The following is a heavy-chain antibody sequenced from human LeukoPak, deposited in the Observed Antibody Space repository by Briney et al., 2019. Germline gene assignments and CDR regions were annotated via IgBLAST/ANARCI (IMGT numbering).Heavy chain of an antibody. CDR2: INHSGST. V-gene: IGHV4-34*01. Sequence: SETLSLTCAVYGGSFSGYYWSWIRQPPGKGLEWIGEINHSGSTNYNPSLKSRVTISVDTSKNQFSLKLSSVTAADTAVYYCARQGYSSSWYLKGNWFDPWGQGTLVTVSS. CDR1: GGSFSGYY. D-gene: IGHD6-13*01. CDR3: ARQGYSSSWYLKGNWFDP. J-gene: IGHJ5*02.